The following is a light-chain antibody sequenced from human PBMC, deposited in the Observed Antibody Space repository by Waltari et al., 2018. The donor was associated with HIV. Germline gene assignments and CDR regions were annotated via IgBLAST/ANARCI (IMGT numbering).Light chain of an antibody. CDR3: QQYKNGWT. Sequence: EVVMAQYPATLSVSPGERAILSCMASQSVSTSLAWYQQKPGQAPRLLIFGTSTRATGVSARFSGSGSGTYFSLTISSLQSEDLAVYYCQQYKNGWTFGQGTKVDIK. CDR2: GTS. V-gene: IGKV3-15*01. CDR1: QSVSTS. J-gene: IGKJ1*01.